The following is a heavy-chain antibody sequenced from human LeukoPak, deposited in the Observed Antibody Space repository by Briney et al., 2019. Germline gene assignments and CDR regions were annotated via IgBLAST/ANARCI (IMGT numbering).Heavy chain of an antibody. V-gene: IGHV3-53*01. CDR3: AARWGYNGLDM. CDR1: GFIVSSNH. D-gene: IGHD3-10*01. J-gene: IGHJ6*03. CDR2: IYSGGGT. Sequence: GGSLRLSCAASGFIVSSNHMSWVRQAPGKGLEGVSVIYSGGGTYYADSVMGRFTISRDKSKNTLYLQRNSLRSEDTALFDCAARWGYNGLDMWGKETIVAV.